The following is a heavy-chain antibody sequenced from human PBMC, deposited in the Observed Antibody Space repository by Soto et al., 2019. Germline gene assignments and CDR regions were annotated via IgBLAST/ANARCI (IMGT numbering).Heavy chain of an antibody. V-gene: IGHV1-3*01. D-gene: IGHD3-10*01. J-gene: IGHJ4*02. Sequence: QVQLVQSGAEVKKPGASVKVSCKASGYTFTSYAMHWVRQAPGQRLEWMGWINAGNGNTKYSQKFQGRVTITRDTSASTAYMELSSLRSEDTAVYYCARFRDGSGRPFDYWGQGTLVTVSS. CDR1: GYTFTSYA. CDR3: ARFRDGSGRPFDY. CDR2: INAGNGNT.